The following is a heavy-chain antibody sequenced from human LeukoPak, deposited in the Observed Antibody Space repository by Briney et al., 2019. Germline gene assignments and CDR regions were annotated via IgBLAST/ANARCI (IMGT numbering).Heavy chain of an antibody. CDR1: GFTFSSYA. Sequence: PGGSLRLSCAASGFTFSSYAMSWVRQAPGKGLEWVSAISGSGGSTYYADSVKGRFTISRDNSKNTLYLQMNSLRAEDTAVYYCAKDPYYDSSGYPDDWGQGTLVTVSS. V-gene: IGHV3-23*01. D-gene: IGHD3-22*01. J-gene: IGHJ4*02. CDR2: ISGSGGST. CDR3: AKDPYYDSSGYPDD.